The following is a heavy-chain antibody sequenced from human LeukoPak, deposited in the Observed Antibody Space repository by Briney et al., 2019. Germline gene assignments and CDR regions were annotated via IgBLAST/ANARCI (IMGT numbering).Heavy chain of an antibody. V-gene: IGHV1-18*01. CDR1: GYTFTSYG. Sequence: ASVKVSFKASGYTFTSYGISWVRQAPGQGLEWMGWISAYNGNTNYAQKLQGRVTMTTDTSTSTAYMELRSLRSDDTAVYYCARDLGIFGVVTIPDFDYWGQGTLVTVSS. J-gene: IGHJ4*02. CDR3: ARDLGIFGVVTIPDFDY. D-gene: IGHD3-3*01. CDR2: ISAYNGNT.